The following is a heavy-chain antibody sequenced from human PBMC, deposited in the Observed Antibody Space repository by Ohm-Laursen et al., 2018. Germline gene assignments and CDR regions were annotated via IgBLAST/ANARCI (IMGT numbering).Heavy chain of an antibody. CDR3: AADSSGYYSDYFDY. V-gene: IGHV3-48*03. Sequence: SLRLSCAASGFTFSSYEMNWVRQAPGKGLEWVSYISSSGSTIYYADSVKGRFTISRDNAKNSLYLQMNSLRAEDTAVYYCAADSSGYYSDYFDYWGQGTLVTVSS. CDR1: GFTFSSYE. J-gene: IGHJ4*02. CDR2: ISSSGSTI. D-gene: IGHD3-22*01.